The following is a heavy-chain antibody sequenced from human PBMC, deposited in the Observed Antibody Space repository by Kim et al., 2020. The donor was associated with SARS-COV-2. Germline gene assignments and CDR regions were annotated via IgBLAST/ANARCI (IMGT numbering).Heavy chain of an antibody. CDR1: GFTFSSYG. V-gene: IGHV3-30*18. Sequence: GGSLRLSCAASGFTFSSYGMHWVRQAPGKGLEWVAVISYDGSNKYYADSVKGRFTISRDNSKNTLYLQMNSLRAEDTAVYYCAKDQGSDGSLDYWGQGTLVTVSS. J-gene: IGHJ4*02. CDR3: AKDQGSDGSLDY. CDR2: ISYDGSNK. D-gene: IGHD1-26*01.